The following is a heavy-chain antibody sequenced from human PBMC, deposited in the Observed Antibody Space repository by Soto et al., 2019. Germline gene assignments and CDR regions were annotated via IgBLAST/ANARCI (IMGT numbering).Heavy chain of an antibody. CDR2: MYDSGST. V-gene: IGHV4-59*01. J-gene: IGHJ4*02. D-gene: IGHD3-10*01. Sequence: PSETLSLTCTVSGVSISSYYWSWIRQSPGKGLEWIGYMYDSGSTKSNPSLKSRVTISRDTSKNQFSPKLRSVTAADTAVYYCARDLRVLGYFDYWGQGTLVTVSS. CDR1: GVSISSYY. CDR3: ARDLRVLGYFDY.